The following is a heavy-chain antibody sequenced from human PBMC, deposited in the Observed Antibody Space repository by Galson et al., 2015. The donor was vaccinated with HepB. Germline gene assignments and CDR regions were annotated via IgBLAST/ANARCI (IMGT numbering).Heavy chain of an antibody. J-gene: IGHJ4*02. V-gene: IGHV3-48*02. Sequence: SLRLSCAASGFTFSSYSMNWVRQAPGKGLEWVSYISSSSSTIYYADSVKGRFTISRDNAKNSLYLQMNSLRDEDTAVYYCASDPQEGWSLNPVLFDYWGQGTLVTVSS. CDR1: GFTFSSYS. D-gene: IGHD2-21*01. CDR2: ISSSSSTI. CDR3: ASDPQEGWSLNPVLFDY.